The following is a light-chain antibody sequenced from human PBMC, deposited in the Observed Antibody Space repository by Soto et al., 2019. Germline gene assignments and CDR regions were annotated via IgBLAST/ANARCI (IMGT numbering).Light chain of an antibody. V-gene: IGLV2-14*01. Sequence: QSALTQPASVSGSAGQSITISCSGTMRDVGAYNLVSWYQQHPGTAPKLIISEVRNRPSGISSRFSGCRSGNTASLTISGLQSEDEGDYYCSAYTAISTLVFGGGTKLTVL. CDR3: SAYTAISTLV. J-gene: IGLJ3*02. CDR1: MRDVGAYNL. CDR2: EVR.